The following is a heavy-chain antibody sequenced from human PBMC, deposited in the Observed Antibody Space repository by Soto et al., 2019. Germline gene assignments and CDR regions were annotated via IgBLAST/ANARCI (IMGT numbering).Heavy chain of an antibody. CDR2: VIPLLDAS. CDR1: GITFNNYT. D-gene: IGHD1-1*01. V-gene: IGHV1-69*08. Sequence: QVQLVQSGAEVKKPGSSVKISCTASGITFNNYTFSWVRRAPGQGLEWMGRVIPLLDASNYAEKFQDRGTITADRSTSTAYMELSGLKSEDSAIYYCASGKSQMTQDRMGFYYYMDVWGKGTTITVSS. J-gene: IGHJ6*03. CDR3: ASGKSQMTQDRMGFYYYMDV.